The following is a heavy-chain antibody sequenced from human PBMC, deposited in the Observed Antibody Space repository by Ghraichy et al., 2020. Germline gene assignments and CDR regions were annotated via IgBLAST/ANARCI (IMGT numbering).Heavy chain of an antibody. Sequence: SETLSLTCIVSGGSISSTIYYWAWIRQPPGKGLEWIGNINYSGTTYYNPSLKSRATISLDTSKNQFSLKMTSVTVAETAVYYCARVDTTMSHLVGMDVWGQGTTVIVSS. CDR2: INYSGTT. D-gene: IGHD5-18*01. CDR3: ARVDTTMSHLVGMDV. CDR1: GGSISSTIYY. V-gene: IGHV4-39*01. J-gene: IGHJ6*02.